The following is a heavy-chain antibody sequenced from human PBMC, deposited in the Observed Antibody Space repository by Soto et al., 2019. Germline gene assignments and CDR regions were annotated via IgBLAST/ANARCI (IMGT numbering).Heavy chain of an antibody. CDR2: IYWDDDK. Sequence: SGPTLVNPTQTLTLTCTFSGFSLSTSGVGVGWIRQPPGKALEWLALIYWDDDKRYSPSLKSRLTITKDTPKNQVVLTMTNMDPVDTATYYCAHRQQFGMTTVTTGFDYWGQGTLVTVSS. J-gene: IGHJ4*02. CDR1: GFSLSTSGVG. D-gene: IGHD4-4*01. CDR3: AHRQQFGMTTVTTGFDY. V-gene: IGHV2-5*02.